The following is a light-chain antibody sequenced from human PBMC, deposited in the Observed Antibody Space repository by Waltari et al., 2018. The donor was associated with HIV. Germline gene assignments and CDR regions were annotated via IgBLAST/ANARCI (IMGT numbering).Light chain of an antibody. CDR1: IGDVGGYDY. J-gene: IGLJ3*02. V-gene: IGLV2-8*01. CDR2: EVS. CDR3: MSYTGHNRWV. Sequence: QSALTQPPSASGSPGQSLTISCTGTIGDVGGYDYVSWYQQHPGKAPKLLIYEVSQRPSGFPARFSGSKSGNTASLTVSGLQAEDEADYHCMSYTGHNRWVFGGGTKLTVL.